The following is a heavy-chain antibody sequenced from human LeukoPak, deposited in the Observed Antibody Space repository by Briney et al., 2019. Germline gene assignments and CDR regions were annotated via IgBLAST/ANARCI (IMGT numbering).Heavy chain of an antibody. CDR3: ARVTTAAGTRGWFDP. J-gene: IGHJ5*02. CDR2: INPNSGGT. V-gene: IGHV1-2*02. Sequence: ASVKVSCKASGYTFTGYYMHWVRQAPGQGLEWMGWINPNSGGTNYARKFQGRVTMTRDTSISTAYMELSRLRSDDTAVYYCARVTTAAGTRGWFDPWGQGTLVTVSS. D-gene: IGHD6-13*01. CDR1: GYTFTGYY.